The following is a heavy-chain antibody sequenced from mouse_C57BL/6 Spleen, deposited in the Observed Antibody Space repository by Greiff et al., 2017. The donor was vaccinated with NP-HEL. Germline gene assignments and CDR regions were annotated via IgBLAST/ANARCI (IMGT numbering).Heavy chain of an antibody. CDR1: GYTFTSYW. D-gene: IGHD1-1*01. J-gene: IGHJ1*03. CDR3: ARRDYCGSSGWYFDV. CDR2: IPPNSGST. Sequence: VQLQQPGAELVKPGASVKLSCKASGYTFTSYWMHWVKQRPGQGLEWIGMIPPNSGSTNYNEKFKSKATLTVDKSSSKAYMQLSSLTSEDSAVYYCARRDYCGSSGWYFDVWGTGTTVTVSS. V-gene: IGHV1-64*01.